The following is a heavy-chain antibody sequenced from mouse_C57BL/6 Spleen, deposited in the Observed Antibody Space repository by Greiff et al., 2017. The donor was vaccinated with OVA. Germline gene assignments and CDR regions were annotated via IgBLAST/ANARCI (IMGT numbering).Heavy chain of an antibody. V-gene: IGHV3-6*01. Sequence: EVKLMESGPGLVKPSQSLSLTCSVTGYSITSGYYWNWIRQFPGNKLEWMGYISYDGSNNYNPSLKNRISITRDTSKNQFFLKLNSVTTEDTATYYCARDTVVAYYAMDYWGQGTSVTVSS. D-gene: IGHD1-1*01. CDR2: ISYDGSN. J-gene: IGHJ4*01. CDR1: GYSITSGYY. CDR3: ARDTVVAYYAMDY.